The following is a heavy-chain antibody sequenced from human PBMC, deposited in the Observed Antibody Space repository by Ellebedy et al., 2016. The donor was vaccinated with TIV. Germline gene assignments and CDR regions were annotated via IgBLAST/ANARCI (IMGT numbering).Heavy chain of an antibody. CDR1: GFTFDTHS. D-gene: IGHD3-10*01. CDR2: ISRSSSFI. CDR3: VRDSGSGLN. V-gene: IGHV3-21*06. Sequence: GGSLRLSXVPSGFTFDTHSMNWVRQAPGKGLVWVASISRSSSFIYYADSVKGRFTISRDNAKSSLYLQMNSLRVEDTAVYFCVRDSGSGLNWGQGTLVTVSS. J-gene: IGHJ4*02.